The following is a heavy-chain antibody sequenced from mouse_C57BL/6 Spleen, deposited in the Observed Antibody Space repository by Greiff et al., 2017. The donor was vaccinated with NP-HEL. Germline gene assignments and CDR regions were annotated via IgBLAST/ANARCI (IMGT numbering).Heavy chain of an antibody. CDR1: GYTFTDHT. Sequence: QVQLQQSDAELVKPGASVKISCKVSGYTFTDHTIHWMKQRPEQGLEWIGYIYPRDGSTKYNEKFKGKATLTADKSSSTAYMQLYSLTSEDTAVYFCASPDGYYAMDYWGQGTSVTVSS. CDR3: ASPDGYYAMDY. D-gene: IGHD2-3*01. J-gene: IGHJ4*01. V-gene: IGHV1-78*01. CDR2: IYPRDGST.